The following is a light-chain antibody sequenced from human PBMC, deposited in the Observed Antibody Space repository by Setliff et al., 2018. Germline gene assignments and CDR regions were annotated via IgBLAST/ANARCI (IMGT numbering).Light chain of an antibody. CDR1: SSDVGYYSY. CDR3: SSYTSSSTRV. J-gene: IGLJ1*01. V-gene: IGLV2-14*01. Sequence: QSALTQPASVSGSPGQSITISCTGTSSDVGYYSYVSWYQQHPGKAPKLMIYEVSNRPSGVSNRFSVSKSGNTASLTISGLQAEDEADYYCSSYTSSSTRVFGTGTKVTVL. CDR2: EVS.